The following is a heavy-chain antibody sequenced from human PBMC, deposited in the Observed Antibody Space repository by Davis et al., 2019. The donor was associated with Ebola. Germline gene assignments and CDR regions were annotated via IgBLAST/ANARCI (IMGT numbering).Heavy chain of an antibody. Sequence: SETLSLTCTVSGGSISSSSYYWGWIRQPPGKGLEWIGSIYYSGSTYYNPSLKSRVTISVDTSKNQFSLKLSSVTAADTAVYYCARQGATYYYDSSGYYTSRYFDYWGQGTLVTVSS. J-gene: IGHJ4*02. V-gene: IGHV4-39*01. D-gene: IGHD3-22*01. CDR2: IYYSGST. CDR3: ARQGATYYYDSSGYYTSRYFDY. CDR1: GGSISSSSYY.